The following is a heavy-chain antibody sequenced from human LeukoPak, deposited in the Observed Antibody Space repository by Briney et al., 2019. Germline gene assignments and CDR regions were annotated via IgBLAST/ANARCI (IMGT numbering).Heavy chain of an antibody. V-gene: IGHV4-38-2*01. CDR3: ARHLTVTTFFDY. Sequence: GSLRLSCAASGFTFSSYSMNWVRQAPGKGLEWIGSIYHSGSTYYNPSLKSRVTISVDTSKNQFSLKLSSVTAADTAVYYCARHLTVTTFFDYWGQGTLVTVS. D-gene: IGHD4-17*01. CDR1: GFTFSSYS. J-gene: IGHJ4*02. CDR2: IYHSGST.